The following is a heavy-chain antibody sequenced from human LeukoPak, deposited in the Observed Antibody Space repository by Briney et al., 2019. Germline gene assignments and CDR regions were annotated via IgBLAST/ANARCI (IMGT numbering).Heavy chain of an antibody. CDR2: IYYSGST. Sequence: SETLSLXCTASGGSISSYYWSWIRQPPGKGLEWIGYIYYSGSTSYNPSLKSRVTISVDASKNQFSLKLSSVTAADTAVYYCARDGGIVGATPYFDYWGQGTLVTVSS. J-gene: IGHJ4*02. V-gene: IGHV4-59*01. CDR3: ARDGGIVGATPYFDY. D-gene: IGHD1-26*01. CDR1: GGSISSYY.